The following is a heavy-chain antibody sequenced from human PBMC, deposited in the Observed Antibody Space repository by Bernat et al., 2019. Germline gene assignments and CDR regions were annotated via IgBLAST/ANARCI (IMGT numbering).Heavy chain of an antibody. J-gene: IGHJ4*02. CDR3: RVYNYDILTGLIDY. CDR2: IYYSGST. V-gene: IGHV4-39*01. D-gene: IGHD3-9*01. CDR1: GGSISSSSYY. Sequence: QLQLQESGPGLVKPSETLSLTCTVPGGSISSSSYYWGWIRQPPGKGLEWIGSIYYSGSTYYNPSLKSRVTISVDTSKNQFSLKLSSVTAADTAVYYCRVYNYDILTGLIDYWGQGTLVTVSS.